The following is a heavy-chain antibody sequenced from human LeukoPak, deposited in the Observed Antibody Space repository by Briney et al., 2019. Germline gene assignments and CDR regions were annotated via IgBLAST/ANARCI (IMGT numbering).Heavy chain of an antibody. J-gene: IGHJ6*02. CDR3: ARDGVVVPAAQVRYYYYYGMDV. Sequence: TGGSLRLSCAASGFTFSSYAMHWVRQAPGKGLEWVAVISYDGSNKYYADSVKGRFTISRDNSKNTLYLQMNSLRAEDTAVYYCARDGVVVPAAQVRYYYYYGMDVWGQGTTVTVSS. CDR1: GFTFSSYA. D-gene: IGHD2-2*01. CDR2: ISYDGSNK. V-gene: IGHV3-30-3*01.